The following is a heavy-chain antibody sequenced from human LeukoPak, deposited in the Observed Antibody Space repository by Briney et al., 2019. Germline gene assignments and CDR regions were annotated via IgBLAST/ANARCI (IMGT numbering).Heavy chain of an antibody. J-gene: IGHJ6*03. Sequence: GESLKISCKGSGYSFTSYWIGWVRQMPGKGLEWMGIIYPGDSDTRYSPSFQGQVTISADKSISTAYLQWSSLKASDTAMYYCARAYYYGSGSRYYYYYYMDVWGKGTTVTISS. CDR1: GYSFTSYW. CDR2: IYPGDSDT. D-gene: IGHD3-10*01. V-gene: IGHV5-51*01. CDR3: ARAYYYGSGSRYYYYYYMDV.